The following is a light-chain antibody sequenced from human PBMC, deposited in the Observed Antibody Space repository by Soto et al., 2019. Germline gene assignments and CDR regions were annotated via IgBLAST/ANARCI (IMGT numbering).Light chain of an antibody. CDR3: QQYGGSPWT. V-gene: IGKV3-20*01. J-gene: IGKJ1*01. CDR1: QSVSNSY. CDR2: GAS. Sequence: EIVLTRSPGTLYLSPGERATLSCRASQSVSNSYLAWYQQKPGQAPRLLIYGASSRATGIPDRFSGSGSGTDFALTISRLEPEDFAVYHCQQYGGSPWTFGQGT.